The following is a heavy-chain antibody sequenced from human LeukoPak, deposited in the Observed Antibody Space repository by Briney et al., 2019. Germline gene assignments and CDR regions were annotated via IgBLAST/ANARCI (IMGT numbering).Heavy chain of an antibody. CDR3: ARDWAAAAGTV. Sequence: GGSLRLSCAASGFTFSSYSMNWVRQAPGKGLEWVSSISSSSSYIYYADSVKGRFTISRDNAKNSLYLQMNSLRAEDTAVYYCARDWAAAAGTVWGQGAMVTVSS. CDR1: GFTFSSYS. CDR2: ISSSSSYI. D-gene: IGHD6-13*01. J-gene: IGHJ3*01. V-gene: IGHV3-21*01.